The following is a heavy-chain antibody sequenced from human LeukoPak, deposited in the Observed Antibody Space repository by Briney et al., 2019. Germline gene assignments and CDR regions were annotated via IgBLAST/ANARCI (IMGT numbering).Heavy chain of an antibody. Sequence: PGGSLRLSCAASGFTFSDYYMSWIRQAPGKGLEWVSYIGSSGSTRYYADSVKGRFTISRDNAKNLLYLHMNSLRAEDSAIYYCARDLNVGMDVWGRGTTVTVSS. CDR1: GFTFSDYY. J-gene: IGHJ6*02. V-gene: IGHV3-11*01. CDR3: ARDLNVGMDV. CDR2: IGSSGSTR.